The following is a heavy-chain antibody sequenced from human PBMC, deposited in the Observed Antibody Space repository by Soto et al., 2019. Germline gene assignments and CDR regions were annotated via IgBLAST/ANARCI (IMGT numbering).Heavy chain of an antibody. CDR1: GFTFNKFA. J-gene: IGHJ6*02. Sequence: EVRLREFGGGLVQPGGSLRLSCEVYGFTFNKFAMNWVRQAPGKGLEWVSAISGSGESTYYADSVKGRFSISRDNSMNTLYLQMNSLKVADTAVYFCAKVGSGLLWPAHNPGYYYYGLEVWGHGTTVTVSS. CDR3: AKVGSGLLWPAHNPGYYYYGLEV. CDR2: ISGSGEST. V-gene: IGHV3-23*01. D-gene: IGHD2-2*03.